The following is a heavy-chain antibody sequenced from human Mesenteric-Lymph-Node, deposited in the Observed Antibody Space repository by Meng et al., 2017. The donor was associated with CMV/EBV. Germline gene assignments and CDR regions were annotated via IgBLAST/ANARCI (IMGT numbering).Heavy chain of an antibody. V-gene: IGHV3-48*04. Sequence: GESLKISCAASGFNFGSYSINWVRQAPGKGLEWVSYISSSSASIYYADSVKGRFTVSRDNVKNSLYLQMNSLRAEDTAVYYCARDPSYSSSSDVWGQGTTVTVSS. J-gene: IGHJ6*02. D-gene: IGHD6-13*01. CDR2: ISSSSASI. CDR1: GFNFGSYS. CDR3: ARDPSYSSSSDV.